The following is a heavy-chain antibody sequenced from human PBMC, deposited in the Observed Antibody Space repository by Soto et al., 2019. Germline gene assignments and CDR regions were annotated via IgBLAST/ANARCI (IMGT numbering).Heavy chain of an antibody. Sequence: EVQLVESGGGLVKPGGSLRLSCAASGFTFSSYSMNWVRQAPGKGLEWVSSISSSSSYIYYADSVKGRFTISRDNAKNSLYRQMNSLRAEDTAVYYCARGNSGSYQHYYYYGMDVWGQGTTVTVSS. CDR2: ISSSSSYI. V-gene: IGHV3-21*01. D-gene: IGHD1-26*01. CDR1: GFTFSSYS. J-gene: IGHJ6*02. CDR3: ARGNSGSYQHYYYYGMDV.